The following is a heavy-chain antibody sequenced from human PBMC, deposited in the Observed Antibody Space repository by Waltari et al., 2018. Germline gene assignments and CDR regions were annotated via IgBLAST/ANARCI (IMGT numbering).Heavy chain of an antibody. J-gene: IGHJ4*02. D-gene: IGHD3-10*01. CDR2: IKPDASDK. V-gene: IGHV3-7*01. CDR1: GFTFNSHW. CDR3: ARNKLRLDY. Sequence: EVQLVESGGGLVQPGRSLRLSCAASGFTFNSHWMSWVRQAPGKGLEWVANIKPDASDKYYVDSVKGRFTISRDNAKNSLYLQMNSLRAEDTAIYYCARNKLRLDYWGPGTLVTVSS.